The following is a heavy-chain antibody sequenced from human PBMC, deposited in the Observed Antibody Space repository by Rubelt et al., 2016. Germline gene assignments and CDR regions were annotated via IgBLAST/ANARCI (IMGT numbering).Heavy chain of an antibody. V-gene: IGHV2-5*02. CDR3: AHRGSGSYYLLFDY. D-gene: IGHD3-10*01. Sequence: QIALKESGPTLVKPTQTLTLTCTFSGFSLSTSGVGVGWIRQPPGKALEWLALIYWADDKRYSPSLKRRLTITKETPKNQVVLTMTNMDPVDTATYYCAHRGSGSYYLLFDYWGQGTLVTVSS. CDR2: IYWADDK. CDR1: GFSLSTSGVG. J-gene: IGHJ4*02.